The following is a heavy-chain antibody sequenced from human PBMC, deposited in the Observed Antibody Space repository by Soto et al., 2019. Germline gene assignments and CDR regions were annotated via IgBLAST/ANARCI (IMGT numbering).Heavy chain of an antibody. CDR1: GGSFSSYA. Sequence: QVQLVQSGAEVKKPGSSVKVSCKASGGSFSSYAISWVRQAPVQGLEWMGGIIPIFGTATYARKFQGRVTIIADKSTSTAYMELSSLRSEDTAVYYCARAGPVAGNHAFDIWGQGTLVTVSS. D-gene: IGHD6-19*01. CDR2: IIPIFGTA. V-gene: IGHV1-69*06. J-gene: IGHJ3*02. CDR3: ARAGPVAGNHAFDI.